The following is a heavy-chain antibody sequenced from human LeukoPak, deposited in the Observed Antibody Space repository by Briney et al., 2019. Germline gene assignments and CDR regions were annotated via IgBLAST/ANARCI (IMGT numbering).Heavy chain of an antibody. CDR2: IYPGDSDT. CDR3: ARRDGDYEYFDL. D-gene: IGHD4-17*01. CDR1: GYSFTTSW. Sequence: GESLQISCNGSGYSFTTSWIGWVRPMPGKGLEWMGIIYPGDSDTRYSPSFQGQVTISADKSIGTAYLQWSSLKASDTAMYYCARRDGDYEYFDLWGRGTVVIVSS. J-gene: IGHJ2*01. V-gene: IGHV5-51*01.